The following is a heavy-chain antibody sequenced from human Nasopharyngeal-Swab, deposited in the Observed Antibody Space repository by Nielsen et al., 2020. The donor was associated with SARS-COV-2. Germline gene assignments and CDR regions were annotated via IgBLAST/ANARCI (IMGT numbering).Heavy chain of an antibody. CDR3: ARHLFPRGDYYGMDV. Sequence: KVSCKGSGYSFTAYWIGWVRQMPGKGLEWMGIIYPGDSDTRYSPSFQGQVTISADKSIGTAYLQWSSLKASDTAIYYCARHLFPRGDYYGMDVWGQGTTVTVSS. CDR1: GYSFTAYW. J-gene: IGHJ6*02. V-gene: IGHV5-51*01. CDR2: IYPGDSDT. D-gene: IGHD2-15*01.